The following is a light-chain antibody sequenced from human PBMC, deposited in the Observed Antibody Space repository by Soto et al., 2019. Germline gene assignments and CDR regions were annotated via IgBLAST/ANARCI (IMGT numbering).Light chain of an antibody. CDR1: QGISSA. Sequence: AIQLTQSPSSLSASVGDRVTITCRASQGISSALAWYQQKPGKAPKLLIYDASSLESGVPSRFSGSGSGTVCSLTLNGLPTYDFPPYNCHPLAFGQGTKVEIK. CDR3: HPLA. J-gene: IGKJ1*01. V-gene: IGKV1-13*02. CDR2: DAS.